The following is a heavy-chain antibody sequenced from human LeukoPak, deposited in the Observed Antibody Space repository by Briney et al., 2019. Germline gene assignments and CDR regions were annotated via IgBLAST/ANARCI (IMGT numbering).Heavy chain of an antibody. CDR2: IYHNGST. CDR1: GGSISSSNW. CDR3: ARVGDTAMVTPRVFDY. J-gene: IGHJ4*02. Sequence: SETLSLTCAVSGGSISSSNWWSWVRQPPGKGLEWIGEIYHNGSTNYNPSLKSRVTISVDKSKNQFSLKLSSVTAADTAVYYCARVGDTAMVTPRVFDYWGQGTLVTVSS. D-gene: IGHD5-18*01. V-gene: IGHV4-4*02.